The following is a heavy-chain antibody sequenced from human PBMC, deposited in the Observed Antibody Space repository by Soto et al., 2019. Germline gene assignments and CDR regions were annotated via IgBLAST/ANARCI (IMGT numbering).Heavy chain of an antibody. CDR1: GLTFSDHY. CDR2: IRNKGNGYST. V-gene: IGHV3-72*01. J-gene: IGHJ4*02. D-gene: IGHD1-20*01. CDR3: ARRITGSPPADGGY. Sequence: EVQLVESGGGLVQPGGSLRLSCVASGLTFSDHYMDWVGQAPGKGLEWVGRIRNKGNGYSTDYAASVKGRFPISRDDSQNLLYLQMNSLKTEDTAVYYCARRITGSPPADGGYWGQGTLVTVSS.